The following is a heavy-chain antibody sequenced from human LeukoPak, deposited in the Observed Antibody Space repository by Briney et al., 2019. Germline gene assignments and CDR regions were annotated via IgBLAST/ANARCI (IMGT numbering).Heavy chain of an antibody. CDR2: IRSSGSTI. CDR1: GFTFSSYE. Sequence: GGSLRLSCAASGFTFSSYEMNWVRQAPGKGLEWVSYIRSSGSTIKYADSVKGRFTISRDNAKNSLYLQMNSLRAEDTAVYYCAELGITMIGGVWGKGTTVTISS. V-gene: IGHV3-48*03. CDR3: AELGITMIGGV. J-gene: IGHJ6*04. D-gene: IGHD3-10*02.